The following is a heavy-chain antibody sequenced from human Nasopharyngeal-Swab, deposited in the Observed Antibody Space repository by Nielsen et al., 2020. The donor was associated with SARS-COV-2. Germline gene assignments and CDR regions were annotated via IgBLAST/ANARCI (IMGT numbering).Heavy chain of an antibody. CDR2: ISGSGGST. Sequence: GESLKISCAASGFTFSSYAMSWVRQAPGKGLEWVSAISGSGGSTYYADSVKGRFTISRDNSKNTLYLQMNSLRAEDTAVYYCAKVAAAAYYFDYWGRGTLVTVSS. V-gene: IGHV3-23*01. CDR3: AKVAAAAYYFDY. J-gene: IGHJ4*01. D-gene: IGHD6-25*01. CDR1: GFTFSSYA.